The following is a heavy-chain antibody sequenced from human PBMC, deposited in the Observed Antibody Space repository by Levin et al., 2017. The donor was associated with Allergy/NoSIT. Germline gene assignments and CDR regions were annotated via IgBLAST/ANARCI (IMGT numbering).Heavy chain of an antibody. CDR2: IYWDDDK. J-gene: IGHJ3*02. D-gene: IGHD3-10*01. V-gene: IGHV2-5*02. CDR1: GFSLSTSGVG. CDR3: AHRRVGDYYGSGSYYNYKLGAFDI. Sequence: ASGPTLVKPTQTLTLTCTFSGFSLSTSGVGVGWIRQPPGKALEWLALIYWDDDKRYSPSLKSRLTITKDTSKNQVVLTMTNMDPVDTATYYCAHRRVGDYYGSGSYYNYKLGAFDIWGQGTMVTVSS.